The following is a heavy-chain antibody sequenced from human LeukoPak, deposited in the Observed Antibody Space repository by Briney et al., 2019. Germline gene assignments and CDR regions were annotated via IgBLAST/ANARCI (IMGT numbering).Heavy chain of an antibody. CDR1: GGSFSGYY. CDR3: ARDSETASFGDYSD. J-gene: IGHJ4*02. CDR2: INTSGDT. Sequence: PSETLSLTCAVYGGSFSGYYWSWIRQPPGKGLEWIGEINTSGDTNYNPSLKSRVTILVDRSKSQFSLKVRSVTAADTAVYYCARDSETASFGDYSDWGQGTLVTVSS. D-gene: IGHD4-17*01. V-gene: IGHV4-34*01.